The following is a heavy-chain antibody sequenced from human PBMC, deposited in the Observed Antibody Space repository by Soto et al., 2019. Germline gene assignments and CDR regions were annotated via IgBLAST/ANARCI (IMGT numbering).Heavy chain of an antibody. CDR1: GYTFPNYW. J-gene: IGHJ6*02. Sequence: GEXLRISCKCSGYTFPNYWIGWVLQMPGKGLEWMGIIYPGDSDTKYNPSFQGQVTISADKSITTTYLQWSSLKASDTAIYYCAASIFYYGMDVWGQGTTVTVSS. V-gene: IGHV5-51*01. CDR3: AASIFYYGMDV. CDR2: IYPGDSDT.